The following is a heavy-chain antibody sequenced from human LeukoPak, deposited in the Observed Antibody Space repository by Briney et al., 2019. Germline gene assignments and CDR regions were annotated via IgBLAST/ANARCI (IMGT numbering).Heavy chain of an antibody. D-gene: IGHD5-18*01. CDR3: ARDSPNGYSYGLLYYFDY. Sequence: PGGSLRLSCAASGFTFSSYSMNWVRQAPGKGLEWVSSISSSSSYIYYADSVKGRFTISRDNAKNSLYLQMTSLRAEDTAVYYCARDSPNGYSYGLLYYFDYWGQGTLVTVSS. CDR1: GFTFSSYS. V-gene: IGHV3-21*01. CDR2: ISSSSSYI. J-gene: IGHJ4*02.